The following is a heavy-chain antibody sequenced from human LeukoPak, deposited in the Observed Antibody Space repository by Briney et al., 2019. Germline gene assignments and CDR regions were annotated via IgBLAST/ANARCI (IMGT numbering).Heavy chain of an antibody. Sequence: GESLKISCKGSGYSFTSYWIGWVRPMPGKGLEWMGIIYPGDSDTRYSPSFQGQVTISADKSISTAYLQWSSLKASDTAMYYCARHYYGSGSYAWFDPWGQGTLVTVSS. CDR1: GYSFTSYW. D-gene: IGHD3-10*01. CDR2: IYPGDSDT. J-gene: IGHJ5*02. V-gene: IGHV5-51*01. CDR3: ARHYYGSGSYAWFDP.